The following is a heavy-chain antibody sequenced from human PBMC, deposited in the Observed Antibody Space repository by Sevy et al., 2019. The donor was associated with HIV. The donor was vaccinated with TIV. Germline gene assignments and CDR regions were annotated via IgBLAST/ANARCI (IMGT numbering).Heavy chain of an antibody. CDR2: IYDSGST. V-gene: IGHV4-59*11. Sequence: SETLSLTCTVSGGSISGHFWSWIRQPPGKGLEWIAYIYDSGSTNYNASLRGRVTISVDTSKNQFSLGLSSVTAADTAVYYCASGAATDYYDTSGFSPSLDQWGQGILVTVSS. CDR3: ASGAATDYYDTSGFSPSLDQ. J-gene: IGHJ4*02. D-gene: IGHD3-22*01. CDR1: GGSISGHF.